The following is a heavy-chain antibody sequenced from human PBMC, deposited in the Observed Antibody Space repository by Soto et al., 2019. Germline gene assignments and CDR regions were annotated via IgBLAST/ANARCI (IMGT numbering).Heavy chain of an antibody. D-gene: IGHD3-10*01. CDR3: ARDRGYYYGSGGYYNEAPGDGYWFDP. CDR2: INAGNGNT. J-gene: IGHJ5*02. Sequence: ASVKVSCKASGYTFTSYAMHWVRQAPGQRLEWMGWINAGNGNTKYSQKFQGRVTITRDTSASTAYIELSSLRSEDTAVYYCARDRGYYYGSGGYYNEAPGDGYWFDPWGQGTLVTVSS. V-gene: IGHV1-3*01. CDR1: GYTFTSYA.